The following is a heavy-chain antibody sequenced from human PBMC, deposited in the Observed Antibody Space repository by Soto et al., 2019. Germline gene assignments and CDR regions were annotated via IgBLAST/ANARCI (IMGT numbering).Heavy chain of an antibody. V-gene: IGHV1-69*02. J-gene: IGHJ4*02. CDR2: IIPILGIA. CDR1: GGTFSSYT. Sequence: QVQLVQSGAEVKKPGSSVKVSCKASGGTFSSYTISWVRQVPGQGLEWMGRIIPILGIANYAQKFQGRVTITADKSTSTAFMELSSLRSEDTAVYYCASEYGSGSPWGQGTLVTVSS. D-gene: IGHD3-10*01. CDR3: ASEYGSGSP.